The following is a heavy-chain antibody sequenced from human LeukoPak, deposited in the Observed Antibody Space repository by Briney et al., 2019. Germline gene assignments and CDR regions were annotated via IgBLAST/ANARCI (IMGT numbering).Heavy chain of an antibody. CDR2: ISGSGGGT. V-gene: IGHV3-23*01. CDR1: GFTFSSYA. Sequence: GGSLRLSCAASGFTFSSYAVSWVRQAPGKGLEWVSAISGSGGGTYYADSVKGRFTISRDNSKNTLYLQMNSLRAEDTAVYYCARGPDITIFGVVIQRYYYYYMDVWGKGTTVTVSS. CDR3: ARGPDITIFGVVIQRYYYYYMDV. D-gene: IGHD3-3*01. J-gene: IGHJ6*03.